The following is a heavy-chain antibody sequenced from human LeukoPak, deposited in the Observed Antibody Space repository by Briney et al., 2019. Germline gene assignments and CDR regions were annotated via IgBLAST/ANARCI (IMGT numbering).Heavy chain of an antibody. D-gene: IGHD6-19*01. CDR1: GYSFSDYA. CDR2: INAGNGNT. J-gene: IGHJ4*02. CDR3: ARGPYSSGPTPFDY. Sequence: EASVKVSCKASGYSFSDYAIQWVRQAPGQRLEWMGWINAGNGNTKYSQKFQGRVTITRDTSASTAYMELSSLRSEDTAVYYCARGPYSSGPTPFDYWGQGTLVTVSS. V-gene: IGHV1-3*01.